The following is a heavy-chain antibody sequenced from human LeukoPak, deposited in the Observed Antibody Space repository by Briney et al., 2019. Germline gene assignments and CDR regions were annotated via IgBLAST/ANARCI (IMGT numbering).Heavy chain of an antibody. Sequence: PGGSLRLSCAASGFTFSSYSMNWVRQAPGKGLEWVSSISSSSSYIYYADSVKGRFTISRDNAKNSLYLQMNSLRAEDTAVYYCARDPDGDSYYYYMDVWGKGTTVTVSS. CDR3: ARDPDGDSYYYYMDV. CDR2: ISSSSSYI. J-gene: IGHJ6*03. CDR1: GFTFSSYS. V-gene: IGHV3-21*01. D-gene: IGHD4-17*01.